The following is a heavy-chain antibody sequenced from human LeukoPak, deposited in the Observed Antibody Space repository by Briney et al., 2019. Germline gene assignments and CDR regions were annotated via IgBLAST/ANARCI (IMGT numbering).Heavy chain of an antibody. CDR3: VKDSSSGSYFDY. Sequence: PGGSLRLSCSASGFTFSRYAMHWVRQAPGKGLEYVSAISSNGGSTYYADSVKGRFTISRDNYRNTLHLQMSSLRVEDTAVYYCVKDSSSGSYFDYWGQGTLVAVSS. CDR1: GFTFSRYA. CDR2: ISSNGGST. D-gene: IGHD3-10*01. J-gene: IGHJ4*02. V-gene: IGHV3-64D*06.